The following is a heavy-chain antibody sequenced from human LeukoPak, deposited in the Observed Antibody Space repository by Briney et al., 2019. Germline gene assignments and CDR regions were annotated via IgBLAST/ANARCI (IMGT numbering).Heavy chain of an antibody. CDR1: GFSFSIYW. Sequence: GGSLRLSCAASGFSFSIYWMSWVRQAPGKGPEWVANIKEDESEKYYVDSVKGRLTISRDNAKNSLYLQMNSLRAEDTAVYYCARAQGRLYYYYYMDVWGKGTTVTVSS. J-gene: IGHJ6*03. CDR2: IKEDESEK. V-gene: IGHV3-7*01. D-gene: IGHD3-22*01. CDR3: ARAQGRLYYYYYMDV.